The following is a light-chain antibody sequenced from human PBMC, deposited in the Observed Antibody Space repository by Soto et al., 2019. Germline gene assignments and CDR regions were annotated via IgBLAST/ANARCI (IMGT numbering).Light chain of an antibody. CDR1: SSDVGGYNY. J-gene: IGLJ1*01. CDR2: EVT. V-gene: IGLV2-8*01. CDR3: SSYADDNIFV. Sequence: QSVLTQPASVSGSPGQSITISCTGTSSDVGGYNYVSWYQQHPGKAPRLMIYEVTKRPSGVPDRFSGSKSGNTASLTVSGLQAEDEADYYCSSYADDNIFVFGTGTKLTVL.